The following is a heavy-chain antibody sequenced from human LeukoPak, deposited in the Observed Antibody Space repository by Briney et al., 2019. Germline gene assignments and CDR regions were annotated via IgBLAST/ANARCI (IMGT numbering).Heavy chain of an antibody. CDR1: GFTFSSNG. J-gene: IGHJ4*02. D-gene: IGHD1-14*01. V-gene: IGHV3-33*01. CDR3: ARDGPGYYFDY. CDR2: IWYDGSNK. Sequence: GGSLRLSCAASGFTFSSNGMHWVRQAPGKGLEWVAVIWYDGSNKYYADSVKGRFTISRDNSKNTLYLQMNSLRAEDAAVYYCARDGPGYYFDYWGQGTLVTVSS.